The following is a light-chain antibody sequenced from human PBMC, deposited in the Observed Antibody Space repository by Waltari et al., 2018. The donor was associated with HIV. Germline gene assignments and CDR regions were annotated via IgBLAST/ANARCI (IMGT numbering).Light chain of an antibody. CDR3: QQRSNWPLT. Sequence: EIVLTQTPPTLPSPLGDRAPLSCRASQSISTYLAWYHLTSGQAPRLLIYDASKRAPGVPIRFSGSGSGTEFTLIISSLEPEDFAVYFCQQRSNWPLTFGGGTKVDI. J-gene: IGKJ4*01. CDR1: QSISTY. CDR2: DAS. V-gene: IGKV3-11*01.